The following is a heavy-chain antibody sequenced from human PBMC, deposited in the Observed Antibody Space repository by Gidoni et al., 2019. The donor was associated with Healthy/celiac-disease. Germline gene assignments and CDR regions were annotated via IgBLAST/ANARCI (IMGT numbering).Heavy chain of an antibody. CDR2: IKSKTDGETT. Sequence: EVQLVESGGGLVKPGGSLRLSCAASGFTFSNAWMNWVRQAPGKGLEWVGRIKSKTDGETTDYAAPVKGRFTISRDDSKNTLYLQMNSLKTEDTAVYYCTTGPTGSNDPWGQGTLVTVSS. D-gene: IGHD6-25*01. V-gene: IGHV3-15*07. J-gene: IGHJ5*02. CDR1: GFTFSNAW. CDR3: TTGPTGSNDP.